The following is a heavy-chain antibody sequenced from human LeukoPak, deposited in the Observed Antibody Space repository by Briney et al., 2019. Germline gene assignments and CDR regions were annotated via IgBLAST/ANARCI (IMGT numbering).Heavy chain of an antibody. D-gene: IGHD6-6*01. CDR2: IYTSGST. Sequence: PSETLSLTCAVYGGSFSGYYWSWIRQPPGKGLEWIGRIYTSGSTNYNPSLKSRVTMSVDTSKNQFSLKVSFVTAADTAVYYCARDLGSSPGFDYWGQGTLVTVSS. J-gene: IGHJ4*02. CDR3: ARDLGSSPGFDY. CDR1: GGSFSGYY. V-gene: IGHV4-59*10.